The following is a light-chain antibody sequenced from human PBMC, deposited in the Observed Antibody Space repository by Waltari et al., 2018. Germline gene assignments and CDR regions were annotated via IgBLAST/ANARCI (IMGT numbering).Light chain of an antibody. Sequence: QSVLTQPPSASGTPGQRVTISCSGSSSNIGSNTVNWYQQLPGTAPKLLIYTNNQRPSGVPDRFSDSKSGTSASLAISGLQSEDEADYYCAAWDDSLNAVLFGGGTKLTVL. CDR3: AAWDDSLNAVL. J-gene: IGLJ2*01. CDR1: SSNIGSNT. V-gene: IGLV1-44*01. CDR2: TNN.